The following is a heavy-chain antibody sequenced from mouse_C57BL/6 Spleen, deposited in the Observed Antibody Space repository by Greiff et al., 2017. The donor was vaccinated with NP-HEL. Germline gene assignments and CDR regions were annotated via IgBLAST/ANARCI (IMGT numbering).Heavy chain of an antibody. CDR2: ILPGSGST. J-gene: IGHJ2*01. CDR1: GYTFTGYW. V-gene: IGHV1-9*01. CDR3: ARGGIYYYGSSHFDY. D-gene: IGHD1-1*01. Sequence: VKLQQSGAELMKPGASVKLSCKATGYTFTGYWIEWVKQRPGHGLEWIGEILPGSGSTNYNEKFKGKATFTADTSSNTAYMQLSSLTTEDSAIYYCARGGIYYYGSSHFDYWGQGTTLTVSS.